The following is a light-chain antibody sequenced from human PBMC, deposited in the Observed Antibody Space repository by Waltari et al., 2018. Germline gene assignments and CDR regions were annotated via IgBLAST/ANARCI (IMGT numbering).Light chain of an antibody. CDR1: SGDVGGSTS. CDR2: DVS. CDR3: CSYAANKVV. V-gene: IGLV2-11*01. Sequence: QSDLTQPRSVSGFPEQSVTISCTGSSGDVGGSTSVSWYQQIPGKAPKLIIYDVSKRPPGVPDRFSGSMSDNTASLTVSGLQAEDEADYFCCSYAANKVVFGGGTRLTVL. J-gene: IGLJ2*01.